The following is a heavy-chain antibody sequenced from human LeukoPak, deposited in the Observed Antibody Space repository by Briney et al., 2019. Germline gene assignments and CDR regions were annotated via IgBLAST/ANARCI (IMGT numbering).Heavy chain of an antibody. V-gene: IGHV1-2*02. CDR3: ARGRVVPAATAYYYYMDV. CDR1: GYTFTGYY. CDR2: INPNSGGT. Sequence: ASVKVSCKASGYTFTGYYMHWVRQAPGQGLEWMGWINPNSGGTNYAQKFQGRVTMTRDTSISTAYMELSRLRSDDTAVYYCARGRVVPAATAYYYYMDVWGKGTTVTVSS. D-gene: IGHD2-2*01. J-gene: IGHJ6*03.